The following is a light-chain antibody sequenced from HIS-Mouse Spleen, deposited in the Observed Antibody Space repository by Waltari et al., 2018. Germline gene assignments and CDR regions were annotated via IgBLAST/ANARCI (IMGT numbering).Light chain of an antibody. V-gene: IGLV2-23*01. Sequence: QSALTQPASVSGSPGQSITISCTGTSRDVGSYNLVSWYQQPPGKAPKLMIYEGSKRPSGVSNRFSGSKSGNTASLTISGLQAEDEADYYCCSYAGSSTVVFGGGTKLTVL. CDR2: EGS. J-gene: IGLJ2*01. CDR1: SRDVGSYNL. CDR3: CSYAGSSTVV.